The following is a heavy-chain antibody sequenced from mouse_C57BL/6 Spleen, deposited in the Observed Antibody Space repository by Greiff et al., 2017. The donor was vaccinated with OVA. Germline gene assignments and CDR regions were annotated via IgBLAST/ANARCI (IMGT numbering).Heavy chain of an antibody. CDR1: GYSFTGYY. J-gene: IGHJ1*03. CDR2: INPSTGGT. CDR3: ARSDDGYYGYFDV. Sequence: EVQLQQSGPELVKPGASVKISCKASGYSFTGYYMNWVKQSPEKSLEWIGEINPSTGGTTYNQKFKAKATLTVDKSSSTAYMQLKSLTSEDSAVYYCARSDDGYYGYFDVWGTGTTVTVSS. D-gene: IGHD2-3*01. V-gene: IGHV1-42*01.